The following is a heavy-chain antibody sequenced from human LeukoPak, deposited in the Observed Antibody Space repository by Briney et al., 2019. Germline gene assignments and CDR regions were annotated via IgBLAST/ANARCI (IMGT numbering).Heavy chain of an antibody. Sequence: GGSLRLSCAASGFTVSSNYMSWVRQAPGKGLEWVSIIYSGGSTYYADSVKGRFTISRDNSKNTVYPQMNSLRAEDTAVYYCAKKGYYGGSGYYMYYFDHWGQGTLVTVSS. V-gene: IGHV3-53*01. CDR1: GFTVSSNY. D-gene: IGHD3-22*01. CDR2: IYSGGST. J-gene: IGHJ4*02. CDR3: AKKGYYGGSGYYMYYFDH.